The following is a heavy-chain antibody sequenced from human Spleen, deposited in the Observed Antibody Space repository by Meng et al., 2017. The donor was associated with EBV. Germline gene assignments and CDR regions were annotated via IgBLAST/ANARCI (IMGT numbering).Heavy chain of an antibody. CDR2: IHPNSGAT. CDR1: GYTFSDYY. V-gene: IGHV1-2*06. Sequence: QVQLVQSGAEVKRPWASVKVSCKASGYTFSDYYMHWVRQAPGQGLEWMGRIHPNSGATNYAQKFQGRVTMTRDTSISTAYMDLSRLRSDDSAVYYCAREGYYDSSGRNCFDPWGQGTLVTVSS. D-gene: IGHD3-22*01. CDR3: AREGYYDSSGRNCFDP. J-gene: IGHJ5*02.